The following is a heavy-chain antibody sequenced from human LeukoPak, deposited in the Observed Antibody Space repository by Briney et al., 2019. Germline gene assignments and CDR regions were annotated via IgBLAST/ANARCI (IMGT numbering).Heavy chain of an antibody. CDR1: GFTVSSNY. CDR2: ISSSGIT. V-gene: IGHV3-53*01. J-gene: IGHJ3*02. Sequence: GGSLGLSCAASGFTVSSNYMSWVRQAPGKGLEWVSVISSSGITYSADSVKGRFTISRDNSKNMVCLQMNSLRAEDTAVYYCARGGDSSGSIRSAFDIWGQGTMVTVSS. D-gene: IGHD3-22*01. CDR3: ARGGDSSGSIRSAFDI.